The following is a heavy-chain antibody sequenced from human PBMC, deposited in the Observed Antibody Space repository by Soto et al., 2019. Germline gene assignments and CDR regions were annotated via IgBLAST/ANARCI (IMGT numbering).Heavy chain of an antibody. CDR2: IYYSGTT. CDR1: GGSISSGGYY. J-gene: IGHJ6*02. CDR3: ARGGYYFYYAMDV. V-gene: IGHV4-31*03. Sequence: SETLSLTCTVSGGSISSGGYYWSWIRQHPGKGLEWIGYIYYSGTTHYNPSLKSRLTISVDTSKNQFSLKLSSVTAADTAVYYCARGGYYFYYAMDVRGQGTTVTVSS.